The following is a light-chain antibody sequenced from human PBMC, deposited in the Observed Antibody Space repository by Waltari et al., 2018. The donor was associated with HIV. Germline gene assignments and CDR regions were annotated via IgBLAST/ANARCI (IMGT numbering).Light chain of an antibody. CDR3: SSYTSSGPRYVL. CDR2: NVS. CDR1: SGDVGGFTF. J-gene: IGLJ2*01. Sequence: SALTQPASVSGSPGQSITIPCSGTSGDVGGFTFVSWYQKHPGKAPKLIIYNVSSRPSGVSIRFSGSRSANTASLTISGLQVEDEADYFCSSYTSSGPRYVLFGGGTRLTVL. V-gene: IGLV2-14*03.